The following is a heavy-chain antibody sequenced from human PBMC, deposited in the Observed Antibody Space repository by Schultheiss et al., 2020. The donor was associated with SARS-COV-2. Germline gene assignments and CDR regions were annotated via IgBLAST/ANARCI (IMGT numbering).Heavy chain of an antibody. CDR3: ARTYGYGMDV. J-gene: IGHJ6*02. Sequence: GSLRLSCTVSGGSISSYYWSWIRQPAGKGLEWIGRIYTSGSTNYNPSLKSRVTMSVDTSKNQFSLKLSSVTAADTAVYYCARTYGYGMDVWGQGTTVTVSS. V-gene: IGHV4-4*07. CDR2: IYTSGST. D-gene: IGHD4-17*01. CDR1: GGSISSYY.